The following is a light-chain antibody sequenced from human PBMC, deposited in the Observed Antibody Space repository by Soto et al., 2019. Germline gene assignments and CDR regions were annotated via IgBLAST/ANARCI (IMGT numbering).Light chain of an antibody. Sequence: EIVLTQPPGTLSLSPGERATLSCRASQSVSSSHLTWYQQKAGQAPRLLIYGASSRATGIPDRFSGSGAGTDFTLTISRLEPEDFAVYYCQQYSSSPLTFGGGTKVDIK. J-gene: IGKJ4*01. CDR2: GAS. CDR1: QSVSSSH. V-gene: IGKV3-20*01. CDR3: QQYSSSPLT.